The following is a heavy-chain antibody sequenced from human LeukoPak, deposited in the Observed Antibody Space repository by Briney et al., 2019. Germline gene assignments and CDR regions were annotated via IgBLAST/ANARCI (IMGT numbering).Heavy chain of an antibody. J-gene: IGHJ4*02. CDR2: ISGSSSYI. CDR3: ARDPRYDSSGH. V-gene: IGHV3-21*01. D-gene: IGHD3-22*01. Sequence: GGSLRLSCAASGFTFSSYAMSWVRQAPGKGLEWVSSISGSSSYIYYADSVKGRFTISRDNAKNSLYLQMNSLRAEDTAVYYCARDPRYDSSGHWGQGTLVTVSS. CDR1: GFTFSSYA.